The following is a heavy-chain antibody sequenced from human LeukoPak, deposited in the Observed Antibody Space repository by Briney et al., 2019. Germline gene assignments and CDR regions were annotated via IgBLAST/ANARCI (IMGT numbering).Heavy chain of an antibody. J-gene: IGHJ5*02. CDR2: IYYSGST. Sequence: SETLSLTCTVSGGSISTGGHYWSWIRQHPGKGLEWIGYIYYSGSTYYNPSLKSRVTISVDTSKNQFSLKLSSVTAADTAVYCCAREFYGDYVSFDPWGQGTLVTVSS. CDR3: AREFYGDYVSFDP. CDR1: GGSISTGGHY. D-gene: IGHD4-17*01. V-gene: IGHV4-31*03.